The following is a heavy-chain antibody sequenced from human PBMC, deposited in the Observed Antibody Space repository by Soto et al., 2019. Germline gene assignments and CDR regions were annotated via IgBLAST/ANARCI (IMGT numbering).Heavy chain of an antibody. Sequence: APGKVSCKASGYTFTSYAMHWVRQAPGQGLEWMGWISGYNGNTNYAERLQGRVTMTTDTSTSTAYMELKSLRYDDTAVYYCAREGQLGYWGQGAPVTVS. CDR1: GYTFTSYA. D-gene: IGHD6-6*01. J-gene: IGHJ4*02. V-gene: IGHV1-18*01. CDR3: AREGQLGY. CDR2: ISGYNGNT.